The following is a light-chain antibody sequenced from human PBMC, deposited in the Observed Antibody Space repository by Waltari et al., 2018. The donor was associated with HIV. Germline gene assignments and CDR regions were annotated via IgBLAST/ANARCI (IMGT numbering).Light chain of an antibody. CDR2: YIT. Sequence: QSVLTQPPSVSGAPGQRVTISCTGSSPNIGAGYEVHWYHQLPRTGPKILIKYITNRPSGVPDGFSSSKSGTSASLAITGLQAEDEADYYGQSYDSSLSGVLFGGGTKLTVL. J-gene: IGLJ2*01. V-gene: IGLV1-40*01. CDR3: QSYDSSLSGVL. CDR1: SPNIGAGYE.